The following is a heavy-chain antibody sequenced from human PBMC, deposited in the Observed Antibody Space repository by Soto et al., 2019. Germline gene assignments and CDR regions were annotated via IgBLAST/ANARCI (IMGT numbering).Heavy chain of an antibody. J-gene: IGHJ4*02. V-gene: IGHV3-30-3*01. CDR1: GFTFSSYA. Sequence: QVQLVESGGGVVQPGRSLRLSCAASGFTFSSYAMHWVRQAPGKGLEWVAVISYDGSNKYYADSVKGRFTISRDNSKNTLYLQMNSLRAEDTAVYYCARDPTLETMVTSYFDYWGQGTLVTVSS. CDR2: ISYDGSNK. CDR3: ARDPTLETMVTSYFDY. D-gene: IGHD5-18*01.